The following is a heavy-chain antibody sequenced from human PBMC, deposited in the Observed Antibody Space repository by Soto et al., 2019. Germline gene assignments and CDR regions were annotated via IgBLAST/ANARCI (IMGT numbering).Heavy chain of an antibody. V-gene: IGHV3-23*01. CDR1: GFPFSHYA. J-gene: IGHJ4*02. D-gene: IGHD6-19*01. CDR3: GKERRGSGWCVCNF. CDR2: ISGSGDSA. Sequence: PGGSLRLSCTASGFPFSHYAMNWVRQGPGTRLEWVADISGSGDSARYADSVRGRFTISRDNSRDTLYLQMNSLRVDDTAVYYCGKERRGSGWCVCNFWGQGALVTVSS.